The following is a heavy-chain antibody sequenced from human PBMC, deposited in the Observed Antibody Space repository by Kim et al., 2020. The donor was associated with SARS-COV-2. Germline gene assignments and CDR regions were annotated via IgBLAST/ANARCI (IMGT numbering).Heavy chain of an antibody. CDR1: GYTFTSYG. CDR3: ARRGVPAAISYYGMDV. V-gene: IGHV1-18*01. Sequence: ASVKVSCKASGYTFTSYGISWVRQAPGQGLEWMGWISAYNGNTNYAQKLQGRVTMTTDTSTSTAYMELRSLRSDDTAVYYCARRGVPAAISYYGMDVWGQGTTVTVSS. J-gene: IGHJ6*02. D-gene: IGHD2-2*02. CDR2: ISAYNGNT.